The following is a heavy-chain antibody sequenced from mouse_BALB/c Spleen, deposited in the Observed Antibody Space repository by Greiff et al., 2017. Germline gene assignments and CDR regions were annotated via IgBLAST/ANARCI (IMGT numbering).Heavy chain of an antibody. J-gene: IGHJ4*01. CDR2: INPSTGYT. CDR1: GYTFTSYW. D-gene: IGHD5-1*01. Sequence: VQLQQSGAELAKPGASVKMSCKASGYTFTSYWMHWVKQRPGQGLEWIGYINPSTGYTEYNQKFKDKATLTADKSSSTAYMQLSSLTSEDSAVYYCEGGVRRGAMDNGGKGTSVTVS. CDR3: EGGVRRGAMDN. V-gene: IGHV1-7*01.